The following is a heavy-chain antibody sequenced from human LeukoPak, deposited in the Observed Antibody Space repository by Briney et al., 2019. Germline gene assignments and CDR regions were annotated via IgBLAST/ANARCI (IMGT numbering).Heavy chain of an antibody. J-gene: IGHJ3*02. CDR3: ARSVSWGLLVRDDAFDI. Sequence: PSETLSLTCTVSGGSISSYHWIWIRQPPGRGLEWIGDTHYSGSTNYNPSLKSRVTTSVDTSKKQFSLKLRSVTAADTAVYYCARSVSWGLLVRDDAFDIWGQGTMVTVSS. CDR2: THYSGST. D-gene: IGHD2-21*01. CDR1: GGSISSYH. V-gene: IGHV4-59*08.